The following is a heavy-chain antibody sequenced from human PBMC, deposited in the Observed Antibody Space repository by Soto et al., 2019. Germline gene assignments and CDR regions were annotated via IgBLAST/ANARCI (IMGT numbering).Heavy chain of an antibody. Sequence: QVQLVESGGGVVQPGRSLRLSCAASGFTFSSYGMHWVRQAPGKGLEWVAVIWYDGSKNYYGDSVKGRFTISRDNSKNTLYLEMNSLRAEDTAVYYCARDRGATTVYGMDVWGQGNTVTVSS. CDR1: GFTFSSYG. V-gene: IGHV3-33*01. CDR2: IWYDGSKN. J-gene: IGHJ6*02. CDR3: ARDRGATTVYGMDV. D-gene: IGHD1-26*01.